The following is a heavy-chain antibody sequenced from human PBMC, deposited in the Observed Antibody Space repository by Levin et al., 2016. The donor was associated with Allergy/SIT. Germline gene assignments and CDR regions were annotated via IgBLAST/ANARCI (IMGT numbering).Heavy chain of an antibody. J-gene: IGHJ3*02. CDR2: ISGSGGST. CDR3: AKDLEYDFWSGYPSGSAFDI. Sequence: GGSLRLSCAASGFTFSSYAMSWVRQAPGKGLEWVSAISGSGGSTYYADSVKGRFTISRDNSKNTLYLQMNSLRAEDTAVYYCAKDLEYDFWSGYPSGSAFDIWGQGTMVTVSS. CDR1: GFTFSSYA. D-gene: IGHD3-3*01. V-gene: IGHV3-23*01.